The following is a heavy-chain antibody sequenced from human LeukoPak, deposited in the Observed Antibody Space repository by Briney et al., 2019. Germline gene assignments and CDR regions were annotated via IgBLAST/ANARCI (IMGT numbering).Heavy chain of an antibody. V-gene: IGHV3-64*01. D-gene: IGHD3-10*01. CDR3: ARDHYGDAFDI. J-gene: IGHJ3*02. CDR2: ISSNGGST. CDR1: GFTFSSYA. Sequence: PGGSLRFSCAASGFTFSSYAMHWVRQAPGKGLEYVSAISSNGGSTYYANSVKGRFTISRDNSKNTLYLQMGSLRAEDMAVYYCARDHYGDAFDIWGQGTMVTVSS.